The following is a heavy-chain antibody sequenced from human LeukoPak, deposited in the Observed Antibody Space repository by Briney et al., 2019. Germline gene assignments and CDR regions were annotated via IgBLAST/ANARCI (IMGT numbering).Heavy chain of an antibody. Sequence: GGSLRLSCAASGFTFSTYAMSWVRQAPGRGLEWVSSISGDGGSTYYAESVKGRFTISRDNSKNTLYLQMNSLRAEDTAVYYCAKRPDCSTTNCFRFEYWGQGTLVTVSS. CDR1: GFTFSTYA. V-gene: IGHV3-23*01. D-gene: IGHD2-2*01. CDR2: ISGDGGST. CDR3: AKRPDCSTTNCFRFEY. J-gene: IGHJ4*02.